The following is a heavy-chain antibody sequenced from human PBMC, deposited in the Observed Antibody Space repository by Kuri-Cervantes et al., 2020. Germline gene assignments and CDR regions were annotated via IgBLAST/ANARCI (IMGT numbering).Heavy chain of an antibody. CDR2: IYHSGST. D-gene: IGHD1-7*01. CDR1: GGSISSGGYS. CDR3: ARGKRYNWNYGGNFDY. Sequence: SETLSLTCAVSGGSISSGGYSWSWIRQPPGKGLEWIGYIYHSGSTYYNPSLKSRVTISVDRSKNQFSLKLSSVTAADTAVYYCARGKRYNWNYGGNFDYWGQGTLVTVSS. V-gene: IGHV4-30-2*01. J-gene: IGHJ4*02.